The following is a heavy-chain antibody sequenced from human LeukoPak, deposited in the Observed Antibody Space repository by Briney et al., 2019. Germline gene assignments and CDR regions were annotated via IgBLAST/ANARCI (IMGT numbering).Heavy chain of an antibody. V-gene: IGHV4-59*11. CDR3: ASSRGPSSSWSFDS. D-gene: IGHD6-13*01. CDR1: GFTFSDHY. J-gene: IGHJ4*02. Sequence: GSLRLSCAASGFTFSDHYIDWIRQSPGKGLQWIGYIYYTGSTDYNFSLKSRVTISLDTSENHFSLSLSSVTAADSALYFCASSRGPSSSWSFDSWGQGILVAVSS. CDR2: IYYTGST.